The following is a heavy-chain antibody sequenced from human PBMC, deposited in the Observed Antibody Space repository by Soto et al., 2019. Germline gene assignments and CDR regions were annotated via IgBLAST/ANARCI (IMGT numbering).Heavy chain of an antibody. J-gene: IGHJ4*02. CDR2: IYPGDSDT. Sequence: PGESLKISCKGSGYSFTSYWIGWVRQMPGKGLEWMGIIYPGDSDTRYSPSFQGQVTISADKSISTAYLQWSSLKASDTAMYYCARHSYYYDSSGYYSDYWGQGTLVTVS. V-gene: IGHV5-51*01. D-gene: IGHD3-22*01. CDR1: GYSFTSYW. CDR3: ARHSYYYDSSGYYSDY.